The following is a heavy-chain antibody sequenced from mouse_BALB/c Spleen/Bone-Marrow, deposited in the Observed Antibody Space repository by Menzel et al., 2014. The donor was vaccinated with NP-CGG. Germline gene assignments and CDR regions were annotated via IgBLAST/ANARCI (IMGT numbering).Heavy chain of an antibody. CDR3: ARLSYYGRFAY. CDR2: INPDSTTI. J-gene: IGHJ3*01. D-gene: IGHD1-1*01. V-gene: IGHV4-1*02. CDR1: GLDFSGYW. Sequence: EVKLVESGGGLVQPGGSLKLSCPASGLDFSGYWMSWVRQAPGKGLEWIGEINPDSTTINYAPSRKDKFIISRDNAKNTLFLQMSKVRSEDTALYYCARLSYYGRFAYWGQGTLVTVSA.